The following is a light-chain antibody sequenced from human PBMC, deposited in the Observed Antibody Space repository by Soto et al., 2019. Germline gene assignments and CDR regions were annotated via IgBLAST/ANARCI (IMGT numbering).Light chain of an antibody. CDR1: ENISNY. V-gene: IGKV1-39*01. CDR2: GAS. CDR3: QQSYTTPWT. J-gene: IGKJ1*01. Sequence: EIQMTQSPSSLSASVGDRVTITCRASENISNYLNWFQQKPGKAPKLLMYGASNLHIGVPSRFSGSGSGTEFTLTIRGLKPEDFVSYSCQQSYTTPWTFGQGTRVEVK.